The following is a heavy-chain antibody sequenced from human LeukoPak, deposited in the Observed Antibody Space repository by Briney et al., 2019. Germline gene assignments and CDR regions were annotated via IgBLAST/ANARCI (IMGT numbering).Heavy chain of an antibody. CDR2: IYYSGST. CDR1: GGSISSSRQY. V-gene: IGHV4-39*07. CDR3: ARDQRFSGYYPKGLGWFDP. D-gene: IGHD3-22*01. Sequence: SETLSLTCTVSGGSISSSRQYWGWIRQPPGKGLEWIGNIYYSGSTYYNPSLKSRFTISVDTSKNQFSLKLTSVTAADTAVYYCARDQRFSGYYPKGLGWFDPWGQGTLVTVSS. J-gene: IGHJ5*02.